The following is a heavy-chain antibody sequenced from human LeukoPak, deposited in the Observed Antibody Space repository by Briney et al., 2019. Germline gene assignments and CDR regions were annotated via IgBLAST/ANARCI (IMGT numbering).Heavy chain of an antibody. CDR1: GGTFSSYA. J-gene: IGHJ5*02. V-gene: IGHV1-69*13. Sequence: GASVKVSCKASGGTFSSYAISWVRQAPGQGLEWMGGIIPIFGTANYAQKFQGRVTITADESTSTAYMELSSLRSEDTAVYYCARGGGDIMATIEYNWFDPWGQGTLVTVSS. D-gene: IGHD5-12*01. CDR2: IIPIFGTA. CDR3: ARGGGDIMATIEYNWFDP.